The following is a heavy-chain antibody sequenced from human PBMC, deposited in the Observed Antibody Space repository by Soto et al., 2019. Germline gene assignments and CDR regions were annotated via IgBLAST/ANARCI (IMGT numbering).Heavy chain of an antibody. D-gene: IGHD5-18*01. Sequence: QVQLVQSGAEVKKPGSSVKVSCKASGGTFSSYAISWVRQAPGQGVEWMGGIIPIFGTANYAQKFQGRVTITADESTSTAYMELISLRSEDTAVYYCAGVGGKGYSSGFYYYYGMDVWGQGTTVTVSS. CDR1: GGTFSSYA. V-gene: IGHV1-69*12. J-gene: IGHJ6*02. CDR2: IIPIFGTA. CDR3: AGVGGKGYSSGFYYYYGMDV.